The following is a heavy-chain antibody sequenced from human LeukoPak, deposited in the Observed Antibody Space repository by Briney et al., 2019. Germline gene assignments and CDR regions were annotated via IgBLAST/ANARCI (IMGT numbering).Heavy chain of an antibody. Sequence: GGSLRLSCAASGLTISSEYMSWVRQAPGQGLEWVSVIFNDGITYYADSVKGRFTISRDNSENTLFLHMDSLRAADTAVYFCARVLSGSLDYWGQGTLVTVSS. CDR3: ARVLSGSLDY. CDR2: IFNDGIT. V-gene: IGHV3-53*01. D-gene: IGHD1-26*01. J-gene: IGHJ4*02. CDR1: GLTISSEY.